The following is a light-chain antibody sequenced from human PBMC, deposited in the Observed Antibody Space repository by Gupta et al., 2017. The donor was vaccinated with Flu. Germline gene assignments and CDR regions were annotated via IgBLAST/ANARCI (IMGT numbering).Light chain of an antibody. J-gene: IGKJ1*01. Sequence: EIVMTQSPGTLSVSPGERATLSCRASQSVSSKLAWYQQKPVQAPRLLIYGASTRATGLPARSTGSASETEFTLTITSRQSEDVAVYYCQQYNNWPPWTFGQGTKVEIK. CDR3: QQYNNWPPWT. CDR2: GAS. V-gene: IGKV3-15*01. CDR1: QSVSSK.